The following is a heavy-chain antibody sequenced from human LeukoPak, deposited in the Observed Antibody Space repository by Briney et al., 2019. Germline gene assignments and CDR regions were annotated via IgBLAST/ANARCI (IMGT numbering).Heavy chain of an antibody. CDR3: ARDLVGSTNGV. V-gene: IGHV3-48*03. CDR2: ISSSGSTI. J-gene: IGHJ4*02. D-gene: IGHD2-8*01. Sequence: GGSLRLSCAASGFTFSSYEMNWVRQAPGKGVEWVSYISSSGSTIYYADSVKGRFNISRDNAKNSLYLQMNSLRAEDTAVYYCARDLVGSTNGVWGQGTLVTVSS. CDR1: GFTFSSYE.